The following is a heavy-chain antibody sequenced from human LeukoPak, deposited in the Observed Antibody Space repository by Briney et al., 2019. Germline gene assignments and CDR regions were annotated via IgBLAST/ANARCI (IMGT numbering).Heavy chain of an antibody. Sequence: GGSLGLSCAASGFTFSSYAMSWVRQAPGKGLEWVSAISGSGGSTYYADSVKGRFTISRDNSKNTLYLQMNSLRAEDTAVYYCAKTGGYQLLSAYYYYYGMDVWGQGTTVTVSS. V-gene: IGHV3-23*01. J-gene: IGHJ6*02. CDR1: GFTFSSYA. CDR2: ISGSGGST. CDR3: AKTGGYQLLSAYYYYYGMDV. D-gene: IGHD2-2*01.